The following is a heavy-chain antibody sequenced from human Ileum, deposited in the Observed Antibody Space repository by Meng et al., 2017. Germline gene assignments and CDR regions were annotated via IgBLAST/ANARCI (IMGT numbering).Heavy chain of an antibody. Sequence: QVQLQESGPRLVKPSQTLSLICTVSGGSISSGVYYWSWIRLHPGKGLEWIGYIYYSGSTYYNPSLKSRVTISRDTSKNQFSLKLTSVTAADTAVYYCARDRTGYPFSFDYWGQGTLVTVSS. CDR2: IYYSGST. CDR3: ARDRTGYPFSFDY. CDR1: GGSISSGVYY. V-gene: IGHV4-31*03. D-gene: IGHD3/OR15-3a*01. J-gene: IGHJ4*02.